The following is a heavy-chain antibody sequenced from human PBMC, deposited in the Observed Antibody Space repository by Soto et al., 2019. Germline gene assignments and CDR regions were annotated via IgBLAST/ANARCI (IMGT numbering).Heavy chain of an antibody. Sequence: EVQLLESGGGLVQPGGSLRLSCAASGFSFSYYSMSWVRQAPGKGLEWVSSISGSGDNKYYADSVKGRFSISRDNSNNTLYLQLTSLRAEDTAEYYCAKHLADYESGYFRWLDAWGQGTLVTVSS. V-gene: IGHV3-23*01. J-gene: IGHJ5*02. CDR1: GFSFSYYS. CDR3: AKHLADYESGYFRWLDA. CDR2: ISGSGDNK. D-gene: IGHD3-9*01.